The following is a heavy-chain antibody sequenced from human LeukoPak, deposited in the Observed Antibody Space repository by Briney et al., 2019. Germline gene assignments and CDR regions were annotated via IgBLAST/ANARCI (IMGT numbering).Heavy chain of an antibody. CDR1: GFSFSGHW. Sequence: GGSLRLSCAASGFSFSGHWMHWARQLPGKGLVWVSRISPTGGTTSYADSVKGRFTISRENAKNSLYLQMNSLRAGDTAVYYCARVYSSSWEYYFDYWGQGTLVTVSS. V-gene: IGHV3-74*01. CDR2: ISPTGGTT. J-gene: IGHJ4*02. D-gene: IGHD6-13*01. CDR3: ARVYSSSWEYYFDY.